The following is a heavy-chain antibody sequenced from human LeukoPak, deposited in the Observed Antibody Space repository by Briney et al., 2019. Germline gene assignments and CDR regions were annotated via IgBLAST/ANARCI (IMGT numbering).Heavy chain of an antibody. V-gene: IGHV1-46*01. CDR1: GYSFPSHY. Sequence: SVKVSYKASGYSFPSHYMLWLQLAPAPPLEGLGIISPSGVSTSYPQQPHRKVTMTRDTSTSADYMQLSSLRSEDTAVYYCARDHLECSGGSCYYTWFDPWGQGTLVTVSS. CDR3: ARDHLECSGGSCYYTWFDP. J-gene: IGHJ5*02. D-gene: IGHD2-15*01. CDR2: ISPSGVST.